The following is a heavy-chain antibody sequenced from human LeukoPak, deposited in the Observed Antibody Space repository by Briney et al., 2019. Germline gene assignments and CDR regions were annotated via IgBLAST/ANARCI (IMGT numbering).Heavy chain of an antibody. CDR2: INHSGST. D-gene: IGHD3-16*01. CDR3: ARHMGVYYYMDV. J-gene: IGHJ6*03. CDR1: GGSFSGYY. V-gene: IGHV4-34*01. Sequence: SETLSLTCAVYGGSFSGYYWSWIRQPPGKGLEWIGEINHSGSTNYNPSLKSRVTISVDTSKNQFSLKLSSVTAADTAVYYCARHMGVYYYMDVWGKGTTVTVSS.